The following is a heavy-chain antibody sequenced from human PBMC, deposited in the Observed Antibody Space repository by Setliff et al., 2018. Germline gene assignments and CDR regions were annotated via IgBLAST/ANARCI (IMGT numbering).Heavy chain of an antibody. D-gene: IGHD1-26*01. J-gene: IGHJ4*02. CDR3: AKDGVGAKYYFDY. CDR2: INPNSGGT. CDR1: GYTFTGYY. Sequence: GASVKVSCKASGYTFTGYYMYWVRQAPGQGLEWMGWINPNSGGTNYAQKFQGWVTMTRDTSISTAYMELSRLRSDDTAVYYCAKDGVGAKYYFDYWGQGTLVTVSS. V-gene: IGHV1-2*04.